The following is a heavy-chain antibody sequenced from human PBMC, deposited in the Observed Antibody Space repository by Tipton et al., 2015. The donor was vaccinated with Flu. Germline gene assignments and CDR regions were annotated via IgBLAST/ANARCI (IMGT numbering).Heavy chain of an antibody. CDR2: IHRSGST. Sequence: TLSLTCTVSGDSIRNDYFWGWIRQPPGKGLEWVATIHRSGSTKYNPSLESRLFISVDRSKNQFSLRLSSLTAADTAVYFCARDQGFGDGLTYDYYDLDVWGQGTSVTVSS. J-gene: IGHJ6*02. V-gene: IGHV4-38-2*02. CDR1: GDSIRNDYF. D-gene: IGHD3-10*01. CDR3: ARDQGFGDGLTYDYYDLDV.